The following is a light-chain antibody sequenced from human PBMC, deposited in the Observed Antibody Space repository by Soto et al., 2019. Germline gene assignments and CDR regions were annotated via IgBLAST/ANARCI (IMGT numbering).Light chain of an antibody. Sequence: DIQMTQSPSTLSASVGDRVTITCRASQSINSWLAWYQQKPGKAPKLLIYKASSLESGVPSRFSGSGSGTEFTLTISSLQPDDFATYYCQQYNRYSPGFTFGGGTKVEIK. V-gene: IGKV1-5*03. CDR2: KAS. CDR1: QSINSW. J-gene: IGKJ4*01. CDR3: QQYNRYSPGFT.